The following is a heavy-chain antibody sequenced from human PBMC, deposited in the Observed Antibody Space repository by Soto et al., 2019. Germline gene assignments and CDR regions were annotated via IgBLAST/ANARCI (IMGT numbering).Heavy chain of an antibody. Sequence: ASVKVSCKASGYTFTSYYMHWVRQAPGQGLEWMGIINPSGGSTSYAQKFQGRVTMTRDTSTSTVYMELSSLRSEDTAVYYCARDFRDCSGGSCLYYYYYYMDVWGKGTKVTVSS. CDR3: ARDFRDCSGGSCLYYYYYYMDV. CDR1: GYTFTSYY. D-gene: IGHD2-15*01. V-gene: IGHV1-46*03. CDR2: INPSGGST. J-gene: IGHJ6*03.